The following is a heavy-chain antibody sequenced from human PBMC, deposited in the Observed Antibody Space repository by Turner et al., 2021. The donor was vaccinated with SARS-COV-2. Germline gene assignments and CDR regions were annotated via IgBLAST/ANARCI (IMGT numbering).Heavy chain of an antibody. CDR3: AKQQGLYSNPMYYFDY. CDR1: GFTFSSYG. CDR2: TSYDGSNK. V-gene: IGHV3-30*18. D-gene: IGHD4-4*01. J-gene: IGHJ4*02. Sequence: QVQLVESGGGVVQPGRSLRLSCAASGFTFSSYGMHWVRQAPGKGLEWVAVTSYDGSNKYYADSVKGRFTISRDNSKNTLYLQMNSLGAEDTAVYYCAKQQGLYSNPMYYFDYWGQGTLVTVSS.